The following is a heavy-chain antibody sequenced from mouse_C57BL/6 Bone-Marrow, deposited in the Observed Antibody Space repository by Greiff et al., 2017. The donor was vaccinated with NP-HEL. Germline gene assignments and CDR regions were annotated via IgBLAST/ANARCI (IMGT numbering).Heavy chain of an antibody. CDR2: IYPGCGNT. CDR1: GYTFTDYY. J-gene: IGHJ4*01. D-gene: IGHD2-1*01. V-gene: IGHV1-76*01. CDR3: AKEAVFYDGSYEGYALEY. Sequence: QVQLQQSGAELVRPGASVKLSCKASGYTFTDYYINWVKQRPGQGLEWIARIYPGCGNTNYNQKFKGKATLTAEKSSSTAYMQLSSLTSADSAVYFCAKEAVFYDGSYEGYALEYWGKGISVT.